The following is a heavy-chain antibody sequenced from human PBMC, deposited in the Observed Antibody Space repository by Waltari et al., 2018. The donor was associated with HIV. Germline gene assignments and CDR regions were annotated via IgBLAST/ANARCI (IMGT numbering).Heavy chain of an antibody. Sequence: QVQLQESGPGLVKPSQTLSLTCTVSGGSISRGSYYWRWIRQPAGKGLEWIGRIYTSGSTNYNPSLRSRVTISVDTSKNQFSLKLSSVTAADTAVYYCARGRTTVTTFNWFDPWGQGTLVTVSS. CDR3: ARGRTTVTTFNWFDP. CDR1: GGSISRGSYY. V-gene: IGHV4-61*02. J-gene: IGHJ5*02. D-gene: IGHD4-17*01. CDR2: IYTSGST.